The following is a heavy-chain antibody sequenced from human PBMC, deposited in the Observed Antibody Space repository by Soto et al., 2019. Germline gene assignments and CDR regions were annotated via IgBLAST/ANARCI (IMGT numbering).Heavy chain of an antibody. V-gene: IGHV1-18*01. Sequence: ASVKVSCKASGYTFTSYGISWVRQAPGQGLEWMGWISAYNGNTNYAQKLQGRVTMTTDTSTSTAYMELRSLRSDDTAVYYCARDKKRRYCSGGSCYWPSSDASDIWGQGPMVTLSS. D-gene: IGHD2-15*01. J-gene: IGHJ3*02. CDR1: GYTFTSYG. CDR2: ISAYNGNT. CDR3: ARDKKRRYCSGGSCYWPSSDASDI.